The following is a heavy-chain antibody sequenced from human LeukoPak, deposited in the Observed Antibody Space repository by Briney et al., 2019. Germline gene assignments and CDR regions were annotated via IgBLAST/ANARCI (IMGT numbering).Heavy chain of an antibody. J-gene: IGHJ5*02. D-gene: IGHD3/OR15-3a*01. V-gene: IGHV4-31*03. CDR3: ARVTLFGLVTYHWFDT. CDR2: IYYNGNT. CDR1: GGSINSGGYY. Sequence: SETLSLTCTVSGGSINSGGYYWSWIRQYPGRGLEWIGYIYYNGNTYYNPSLKSRVTLSIDTSHNRFSLKVNSVTAADTAVYYCARVTLFGLVTYHWFDTWGQGTQVTVSS.